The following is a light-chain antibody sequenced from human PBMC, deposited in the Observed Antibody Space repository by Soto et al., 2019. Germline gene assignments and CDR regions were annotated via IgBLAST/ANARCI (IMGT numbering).Light chain of an antibody. V-gene: IGKV1-39*01. CDR1: QSISNS. CDR3: QESYTALWGT. CDR2: GAS. J-gene: IGKJ1*01. Sequence: EIQMAQSPCSRSASVGDRVIITCRASQSISNSLNWYQRKLGKVPKVLIYGASSLQSGVPSRFSGSGSGTDFTLTISSLQPEDFATYYCQESYTALWGTFGQGTKVDIK.